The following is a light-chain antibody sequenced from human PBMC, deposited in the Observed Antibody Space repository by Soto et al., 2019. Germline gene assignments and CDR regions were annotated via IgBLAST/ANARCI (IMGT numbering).Light chain of an antibody. J-gene: IGKJ4*01. CDR1: QNVNTN. CDR3: QQYNNWPLT. V-gene: IGKV3-15*01. CDR2: DTS. Sequence: EIVMTQSPATLSVSPGERATLSCRASQNVNTNLAWYQQKPGQAPRLLIYDTSTRATGIPVRFSGSGSGTEFTLTISSLQSEDFAVYYWQQYNNWPLTFGGGTKVEIK.